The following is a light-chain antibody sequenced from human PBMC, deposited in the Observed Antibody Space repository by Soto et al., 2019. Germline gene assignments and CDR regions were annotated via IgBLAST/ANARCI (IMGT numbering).Light chain of an antibody. Sequence: DIQLTQSPSFLSASVGDRVTITCRASQGISSSLAWYQQKPGKAPKLLIYTASNLQSGVPPRFSGSGSGTEFTLTISGLQPEDFATYFCQQLNDYPITFGQGTRLANK. V-gene: IGKV1-9*01. CDR3: QQLNDYPIT. CDR1: QGISSS. CDR2: TAS. J-gene: IGKJ5*01.